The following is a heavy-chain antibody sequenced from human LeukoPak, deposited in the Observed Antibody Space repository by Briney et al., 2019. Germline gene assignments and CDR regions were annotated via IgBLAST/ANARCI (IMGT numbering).Heavy chain of an antibody. CDR1: GDSITSYY. CDR3: ASSNTGGYNDAFDI. CDR2: IYYSGST. V-gene: IGHV4-59*01. J-gene: IGHJ3*02. D-gene: IGHD1-26*01. Sequence: SETLSLTCTVSGDSITSYYWSWVRQPPGKGLEWIGYIYYSGSTKYNPSLKSRVSISVDTSKNQFSLKLNSVTAADTAVYYCASSNTGGYNDAFDIWGQGTMVTVSS.